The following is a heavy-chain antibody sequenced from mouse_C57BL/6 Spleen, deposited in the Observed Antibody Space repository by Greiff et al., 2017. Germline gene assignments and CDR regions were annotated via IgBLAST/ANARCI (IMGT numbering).Heavy chain of an antibody. D-gene: IGHD2-2*01. CDR2: IDPSDSET. Sequence: QVQLQQPGAELVRPGSSVKLSCKASGYTFTSYWMHWVKQRPIQGLEWIGNIDPSDSETHYTQKFKDKATLTVDKSSSTAYMQLSRLTSEDSAVYYCAVLWLRRGNYYAMDYWGQGTSVTVSS. V-gene: IGHV1-52*01. CDR3: AVLWLRRGNYYAMDY. J-gene: IGHJ4*01. CDR1: GYTFTSYW.